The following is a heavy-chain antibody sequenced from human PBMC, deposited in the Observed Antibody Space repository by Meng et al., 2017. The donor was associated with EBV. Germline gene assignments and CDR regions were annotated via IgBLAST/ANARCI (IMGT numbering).Heavy chain of an antibody. CDR3: ARGPYYYDSSGYYYGEFDP. Sequence: SGAEVNKPESSVMVSGKASGYTVNSYDINWLRQATEQGLEWMGWMNPSSGNTGDAQKFQGRVTMTRNTSISTAYLELSSLRSEDTAVYYCARGPYYYDSSGYYYGEFDPWGQGTLVTVSS. CDR1: GYTVNSYD. V-gene: IGHV1-8*01. D-gene: IGHD3-22*01. J-gene: IGHJ5*02. CDR2: MNPSSGNT.